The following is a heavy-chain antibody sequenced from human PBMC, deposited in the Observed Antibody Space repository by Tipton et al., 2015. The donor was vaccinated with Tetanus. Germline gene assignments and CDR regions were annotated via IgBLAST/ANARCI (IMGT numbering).Heavy chain of an antibody. V-gene: IGHV1-8*01. CDR1: GYTFTSYD. J-gene: IGHJ3*02. Sequence: QSGAEVKKPGSSVKVSCKASGYTFTSYDINWVRQATGQGLEWMGWMNPNSGNTGYAQKFQGRVTMTRNTPISTAYMELSSLRSEDTAVYYCARGNSFDSSGYPAFDIWGQGTMVTVSS. CDR2: MNPNSGNT. D-gene: IGHD3-22*01. CDR3: ARGNSFDSSGYPAFDI.